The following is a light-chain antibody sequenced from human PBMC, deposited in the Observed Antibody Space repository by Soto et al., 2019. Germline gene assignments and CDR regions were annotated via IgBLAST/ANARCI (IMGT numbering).Light chain of an antibody. Sequence: QSVLTQPPSVSGAPGQRVTISCTGNSSNIGAGYGVYWYQQLPGTAPKLLIYVNSNRPSGVPDRFSGSKSGTSASLAITGLQDEDEADYYCQSYDSSLSGWVFGGGTKLTVL. CDR1: SSNIGAGYG. CDR3: QSYDSSLSGWV. CDR2: VNS. J-gene: IGLJ3*02. V-gene: IGLV1-40*01.